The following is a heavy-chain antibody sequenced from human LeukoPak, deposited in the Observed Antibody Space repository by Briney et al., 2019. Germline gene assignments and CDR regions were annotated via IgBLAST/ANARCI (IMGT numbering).Heavy chain of an antibody. D-gene: IGHD6-6*01. CDR1: GDSVSSNTAD. CDR3: ARSSKAALDY. CDR2: TYYRSQWYS. Sequence: SQTLSLTCAISGDSVSSNTADWNWIRQSPSRGLEWLGRTYYRSQWYSDYAVSVKSRITINPDTSKNQFSLQLNSVTPEDTAVYYCARSSKAALDYWGQGTLVTVSS. J-gene: IGHJ4*02. V-gene: IGHV6-1*01.